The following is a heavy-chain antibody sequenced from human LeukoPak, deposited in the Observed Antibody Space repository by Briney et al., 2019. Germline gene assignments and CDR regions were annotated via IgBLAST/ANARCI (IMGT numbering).Heavy chain of an antibody. Sequence: GASVKVSCKASGYTFTSYYMHWVRQAPGQGLEWMGWISAYNGNTNYAQKFQGRVTITADKSTSTAYMELSSLRSEDTAVYYCARASSGYSYGFTVYYFDYWGQGTLVTVSS. CDR1: GYTFTSYY. V-gene: IGHV1-18*04. CDR2: ISAYNGNT. D-gene: IGHD5-18*01. CDR3: ARASSGYSYGFTVYYFDY. J-gene: IGHJ4*02.